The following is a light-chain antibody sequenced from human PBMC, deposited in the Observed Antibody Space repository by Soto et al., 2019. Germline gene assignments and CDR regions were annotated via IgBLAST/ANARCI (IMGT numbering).Light chain of an antibody. J-gene: IGKJ1*01. Sequence: EILLTQSPGTLSLSPGERATLSCRASQSVSSYLAWYQQKPGQAPRLLIYDASNRATGIPARFSGTGSGTEFTLTISSLQSEDFALYYCQQYNDWPLTFGQGTKVDI. CDR2: DAS. V-gene: IGKV3D-15*01. CDR3: QQYNDWPLT. CDR1: QSVSSY.